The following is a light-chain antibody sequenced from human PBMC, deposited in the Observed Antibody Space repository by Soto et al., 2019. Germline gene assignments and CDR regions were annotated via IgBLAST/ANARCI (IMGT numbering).Light chain of an antibody. CDR1: QSVSSSY. CDR3: HQYDSSPLT. CDR2: GAS. Sequence: EIVLTQSPGTLSLSPGERATLSCRVSQSVSSSYLAWYQQKPGQAPRLLIYGASSRATGIPDRFSGSGSGTDFTLTISRLEPEDFAVYYCHQYDSSPLTFGPGTKVDIK. V-gene: IGKV3-20*01. J-gene: IGKJ3*01.